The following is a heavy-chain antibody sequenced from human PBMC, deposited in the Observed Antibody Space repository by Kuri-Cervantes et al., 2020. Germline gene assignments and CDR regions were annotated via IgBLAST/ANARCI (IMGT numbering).Heavy chain of an antibody. CDR3: ARVGHYYDSSGLYYYYGVDV. V-gene: IGHV5-51*01. CDR2: IYPGDSDT. J-gene: IGHJ6*02. Sequence: KVSRQGSGSSFTSYWIRWVRQIPGKGLEWMGIIYPGDSDTPYSPSFQGQVTISADKSTTTAYLQWSSLKDSDTAMYYCARVGHYYDSSGLYYYYGVDVWGQGTTVTVSS. D-gene: IGHD3-22*01. CDR1: GSSFTSYW.